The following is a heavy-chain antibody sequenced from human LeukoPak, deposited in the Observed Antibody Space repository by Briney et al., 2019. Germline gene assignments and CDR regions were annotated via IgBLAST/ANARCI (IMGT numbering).Heavy chain of an antibody. CDR2: IRRKAYGGTT. D-gene: IGHD6-13*01. J-gene: IGHJ6*02. Sequence: PGGSLRLSCTASGFTFGGYSMSWVRQAPGKGLEWVGFIRRKAYGGTTEYAASVKGRFTISRDDSKSIAYLQMNSLKTEDTAVYYCTRVGYSSSWYSYYYYGMDVWGQGTTVTVSS. V-gene: IGHV3-49*04. CDR3: TRVGYSSSWYSYYYYGMDV. CDR1: GFTFGGYS.